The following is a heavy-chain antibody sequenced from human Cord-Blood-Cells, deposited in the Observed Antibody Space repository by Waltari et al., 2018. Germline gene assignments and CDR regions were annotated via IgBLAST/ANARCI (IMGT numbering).Heavy chain of an antibody. CDR3: AREVGEMGACDI. V-gene: IGHV1-18*01. CDR2: MSASHGNT. D-gene: IGHD3-10*01. J-gene: IGHJ3*02. CDR1: GYTFTSYG. Sequence: QVQLVQSGAEVKKPGAPVKVSCKASGYTFTSYGIRWVRKAPGQGLEWMGWMSASHGNTNYAQKLQGRGTMTTDTSTSTAYMGRRSLRADGTAVHYCAREVGEMGACDIWGQGTMVTVSS.